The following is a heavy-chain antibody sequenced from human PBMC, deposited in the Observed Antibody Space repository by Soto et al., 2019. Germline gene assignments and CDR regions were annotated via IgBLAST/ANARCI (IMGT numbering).Heavy chain of an antibody. D-gene: IGHD6-19*01. CDR3: ARELNSSDFQDYDYYGMDV. CDR2: ISYDGSNK. V-gene: IGHV3-30-3*01. Sequence: QVQLVESGGGVVQPGRSLRLSCAASGFTFSSYAMHWVRQAPGKGLEWVAVISYDGSNKYYADSVKGRFTISRDNSKNTLYLQMNSLRAEDTAVYYCARELNSSDFQDYDYYGMDVWGQGTTVTVSS. J-gene: IGHJ6*02. CDR1: GFTFSSYA.